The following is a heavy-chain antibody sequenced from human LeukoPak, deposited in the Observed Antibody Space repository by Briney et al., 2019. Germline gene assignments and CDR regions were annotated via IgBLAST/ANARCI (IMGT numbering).Heavy chain of an antibody. V-gene: IGHV3-30-3*01. CDR3: ARAGVVPAATYFDY. CDR1: GFTFSSYA. D-gene: IGHD2-2*01. CDR2: ISYDGSNK. Sequence: PGGSLRLSCAASGFTFSSYAMHWVRQAPGKGLEWVAVISYDGSNKYYADSVKGRFTISRDNSKNTLYLQMNSLRAGDTAVYYCARAGVVPAATYFDYWGQGTLVTVSS. J-gene: IGHJ4*02.